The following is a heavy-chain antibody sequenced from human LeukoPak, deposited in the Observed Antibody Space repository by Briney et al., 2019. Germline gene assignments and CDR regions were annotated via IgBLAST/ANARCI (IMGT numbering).Heavy chain of an antibody. Sequence: SETLSLTCTVSGGSISSYYWSWIRQPPGKGLEWIGYIYYSGSANYNPSLKSRVTISVDTSKNQFSLKLSSVTAADTAVYYCARTPLSTRKRPWEPGIWYFDLWGRGTLVTVSS. D-gene: IGHD1-26*01. V-gene: IGHV4-59*08. CDR2: IYYSGSA. CDR3: ARTPLSTRKRPWEPGIWYFDL. J-gene: IGHJ2*01. CDR1: GGSISSYY.